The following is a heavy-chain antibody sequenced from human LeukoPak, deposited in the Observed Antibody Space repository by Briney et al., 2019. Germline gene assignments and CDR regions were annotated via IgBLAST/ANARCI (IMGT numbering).Heavy chain of an antibody. CDR3: AIPLGLPYGFDI. CDR1: GLTFSNYG. V-gene: IGHV3-30*03. J-gene: IGHJ3*02. CDR2: ISYGGSEK. Sequence: GGSLRLSCVASGLTFSNYGIHWVRQAPGKGLEWVATISYGGSEKYYADSVKGRFTMSRDNSKNTLYLQMNSLRAEDTAVYYCAIPLGLPYGFDIWGQGTMVTVSS.